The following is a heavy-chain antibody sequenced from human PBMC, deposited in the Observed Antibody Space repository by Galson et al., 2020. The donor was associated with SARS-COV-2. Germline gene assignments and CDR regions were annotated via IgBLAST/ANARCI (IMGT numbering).Heavy chain of an antibody. Sequence: GESLKISCAASGFTFSSYWMHWVRQAPGKGLVWVSRINSDGSSTSYADSVKGRFTISRDNAKNTLYLQMNSLRAEDTAVYYCARAGPFYGVFAFDIWGQGTMVTVSS. V-gene: IGHV3-74*01. CDR2: INSDGSST. D-gene: IGHD4-17*01. CDR1: GFTFSSYW. J-gene: IGHJ3*02. CDR3: ARAGPFYGVFAFDI.